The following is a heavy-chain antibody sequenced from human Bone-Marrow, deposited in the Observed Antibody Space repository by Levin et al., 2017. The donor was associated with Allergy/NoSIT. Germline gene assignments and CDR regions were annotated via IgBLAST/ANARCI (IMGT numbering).Heavy chain of an antibody. J-gene: IGHJ3*02. CDR3: ARSRSTFTTPPDAFDI. CDR1: GFTFDNYG. D-gene: IGHD3-16*01. CDR2: INWNSASR. V-gene: IGHV3-20*01. Sequence: PGGSLRLSCAASGFTFDNYGMSWVRQVPGKGLEWVSGINWNSASRGHADSVKGRFTISRDNAKKSLYLQMNRLRAEDTALYHCARSRSTFTTPPDAFDIWGQGTMVIVSS.